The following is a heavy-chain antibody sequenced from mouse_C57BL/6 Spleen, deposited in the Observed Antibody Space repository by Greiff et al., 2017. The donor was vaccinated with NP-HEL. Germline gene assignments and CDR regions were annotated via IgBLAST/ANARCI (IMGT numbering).Heavy chain of an antibody. CDR2: IWSGGST. J-gene: IGHJ3*01. CDR1: GFSLTSYG. V-gene: IGHV2-2*01. CDR3: ASFAY. Sequence: QVQLKESGPGLVQLSQSLSITRTVSGFSLTSYGVHWVRQSPGKGLEWLGVIWSGGSTDYNAAFISRRSISKDNSKSQVFFKMNSLQADDTAIYYCASFAYWGQGTLVTVSA.